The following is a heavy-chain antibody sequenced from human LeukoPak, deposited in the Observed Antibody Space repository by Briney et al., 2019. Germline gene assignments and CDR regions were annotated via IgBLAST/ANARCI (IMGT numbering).Heavy chain of an antibody. D-gene: IGHD7-27*01. Sequence: GGSLRLSCAASGFSFSTYAMNWVRQAPGKGLEWVSAVSGSGGSTYYADSVKGRLTISRDNSKNTLYLQMNSLRAEDTAVYYCAKDDVPSNWGTLGLFDYWGQGALVTVSS. CDR1: GFSFSTYA. CDR2: VSGSGGST. J-gene: IGHJ4*02. V-gene: IGHV3-23*01. CDR3: AKDDVPSNWGTLGLFDY.